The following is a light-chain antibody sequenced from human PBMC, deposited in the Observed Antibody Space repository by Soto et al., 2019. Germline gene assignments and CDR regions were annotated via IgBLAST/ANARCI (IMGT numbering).Light chain of an antibody. CDR3: SSYTSSSTLG. Sequence: QSALTQPASVSGSPGQSITISCTGTSSDVGGYNYVSWYQQHPGKAPKLMIYDVSNRPSGVSNRFSGSKSGNTASLTISGRQAEDEADYYCSSYTSSSTLGFGGGTKLTV. V-gene: IGLV2-14*01. CDR2: DVS. J-gene: IGLJ2*01. CDR1: SSDVGGYNY.